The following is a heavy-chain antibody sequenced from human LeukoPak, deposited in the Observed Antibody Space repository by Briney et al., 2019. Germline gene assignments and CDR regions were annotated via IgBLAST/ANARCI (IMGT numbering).Heavy chain of an antibody. Sequence: SETLSLTCTVSGGFISSYYWSWIRQPPGKGLEWIGYIYYSGSTSYNPSLKSRVTISVDTSKNQFSLKLSSVTAADTAVYYCARDHFGGYSYGTNYYYYYGMDVWGQGTTVTVSS. CDR1: GGFISSYY. V-gene: IGHV4-59*01. CDR2: IYYSGST. J-gene: IGHJ6*02. D-gene: IGHD5-18*01. CDR3: ARDHFGGYSYGTNYYYYYGMDV.